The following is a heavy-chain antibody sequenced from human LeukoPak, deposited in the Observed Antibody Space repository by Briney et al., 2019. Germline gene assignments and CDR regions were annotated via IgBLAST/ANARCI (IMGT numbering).Heavy chain of an antibody. CDR3: ARDRGYCSSTSCYISYFDP. CDR1: GFTVSSNY. V-gene: IGHV3-53*01. D-gene: IGHD2-2*02. J-gene: IGHJ5*02. Sequence: GGSLRLSCAASGFTVSSNYMSWVRQAPGKGLEWVSVIYSGGSTYYADSVKGRFTISRDNSKNTLYLQMNSLRAEDTAVYYCARDRGYCSSTSCYISYFDPWGQGTLVTVSS. CDR2: IYSGGST.